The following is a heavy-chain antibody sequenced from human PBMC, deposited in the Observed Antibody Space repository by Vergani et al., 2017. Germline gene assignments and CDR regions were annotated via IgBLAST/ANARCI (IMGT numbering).Heavy chain of an antibody. CDR1: GFTFSDYY. Sequence: QVQLVESGGGLVKPGGSLRLSCAASGFTFSDYYMSWIRQAPGKGLEWVSYISSSSSYTNYADSVKGRFTISRDNAKNSLYLQMNSLRAEDTAVYYCAREFRITMVRGGYGWFDPWGQGTLVTVSS. CDR2: ISSSSSYT. V-gene: IGHV3-11*05. CDR3: AREFRITMVRGGYGWFDP. J-gene: IGHJ5*02. D-gene: IGHD3-10*01.